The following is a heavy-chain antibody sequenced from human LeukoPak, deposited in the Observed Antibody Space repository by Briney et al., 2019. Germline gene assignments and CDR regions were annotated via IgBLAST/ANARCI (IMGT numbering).Heavy chain of an antibody. J-gene: IGHJ3*02. CDR1: GGSISSYY. CDR2: IYTSGST. Sequence: SETLSLTCTVSGGSISSYYWSWIRQPAGKGLECIGRIYTSGSTNYNPSLKSRVTMSVDTSKNHFSLKLSSVTAADTAVYYCARGTSLGSTGGAVAFDIWGQGTMVTVSS. V-gene: IGHV4-4*07. CDR3: ARGTSLGSTGGAVAFDI. D-gene: IGHD1-26*01.